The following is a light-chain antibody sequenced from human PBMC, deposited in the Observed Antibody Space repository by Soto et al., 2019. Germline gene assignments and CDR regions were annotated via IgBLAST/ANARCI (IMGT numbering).Light chain of an antibody. V-gene: IGKV3-11*01. Sequence: IVLTQSPAPLSLSPGKRATLSCRASQNIRNYLIWYQQKPGQAPRIIIYGASTRETGIPARFSGSGSGTDFTRTISSLQPEDVATYYCQQSYSTTRTFGQGTKVDIK. CDR3: QQSYSTTRT. CDR1: QNIRNY. J-gene: IGKJ1*01. CDR2: GAS.